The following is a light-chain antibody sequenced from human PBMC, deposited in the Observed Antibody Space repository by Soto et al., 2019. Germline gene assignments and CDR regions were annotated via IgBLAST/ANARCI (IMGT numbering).Light chain of an antibody. CDR3: QQYGDSPPNT. CDR2: AAS. CDR1: QSVNSRF. Sequence: EIVLTQSPGTLSLSPGESATLSCRASQSVNSRFLAWYQHKPGQAPRLLIYAASTRATGSPDRFSGSASGTDFTLPINKLEPEDFAVYYCQQYGDSPPNTFGQGTNLEIK. V-gene: IGKV3-20*01. J-gene: IGKJ2*01.